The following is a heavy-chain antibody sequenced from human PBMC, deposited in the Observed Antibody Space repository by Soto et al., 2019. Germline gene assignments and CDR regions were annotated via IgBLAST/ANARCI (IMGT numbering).Heavy chain of an antibody. Sequence: ASVKVSCKASGGTFSSYAISWVRQAPGQGLEWMGGIIPIFGTANYAQKFQGRVTITADKSTSTAYMELSSLRSEDTAVYYCASYYDFWSGYSHFDYWGQGTLVTVSS. CDR2: IIPIFGTA. D-gene: IGHD3-3*01. CDR1: GGTFSSYA. CDR3: ASYYDFWSGYSHFDY. J-gene: IGHJ4*02. V-gene: IGHV1-69*06.